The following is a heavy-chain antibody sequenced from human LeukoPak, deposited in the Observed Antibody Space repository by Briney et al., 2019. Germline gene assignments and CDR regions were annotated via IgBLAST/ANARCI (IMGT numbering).Heavy chain of an antibody. V-gene: IGHV3-9*01. Sequence: GGSLRLSCAASGFTFDDYAMHWVRQAPGKGLEWVSGISWNSGSIGYADSVKGRFTISRDNAKNSLYLQINSPRAEDTALYYCAKSPAAGTRDWYFDLWGRGTLVTVSS. D-gene: IGHD6-13*01. CDR2: ISWNSGSI. J-gene: IGHJ2*01. CDR3: AKSPAAGTRDWYFDL. CDR1: GFTFDDYA.